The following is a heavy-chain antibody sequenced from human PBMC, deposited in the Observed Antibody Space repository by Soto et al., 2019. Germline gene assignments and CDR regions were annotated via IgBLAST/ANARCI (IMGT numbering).Heavy chain of an antibody. J-gene: IGHJ4*02. CDR3: AKDLRGGYY. V-gene: IGHV4-4*02. CDR2: IYHSGST. Sequence: QVQLQESGPGLVKPSGTLSLSCAVSGGSISSSNWWSWVRQVPGKGLEWIGEIYHSGSTIYNPSLKRRVTISVDQSKNQFSLRLTSVAAADTAVYYCAKDLRGGYYWGQGTLVTVSS. D-gene: IGHD3-16*01. CDR1: GGSISSSNW.